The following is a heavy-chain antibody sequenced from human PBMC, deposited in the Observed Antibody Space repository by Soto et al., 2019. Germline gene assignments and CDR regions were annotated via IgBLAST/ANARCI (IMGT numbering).Heavy chain of an antibody. V-gene: IGHV3-33*01. D-gene: IGHD1-1*01. CDR2: IWYDGSNK. J-gene: IGHJ4*01. Sequence: PVGSLRLSCAASGFTFSSYGMHWVRQAPGKGLEWVAVIWYDGSNKYYADSVKGRFTISRDNSKNTLYLQMNSLRAEDTAVYYCATPSATYIPYWGHGTLVTVSS. CDR3: ATPSATYIPY. CDR1: GFTFSSYG.